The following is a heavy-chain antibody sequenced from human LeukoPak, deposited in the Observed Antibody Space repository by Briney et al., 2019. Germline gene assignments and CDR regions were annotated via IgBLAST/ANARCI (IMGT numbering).Heavy chain of an antibody. CDR3: ARTPLSADSWFGELSGFPNY. J-gene: IGHJ4*02. D-gene: IGHD3-10*01. Sequence: SETLSLTCTVSGGSISSSSYYWGWIRQPPGKGLEWIGSIYYSGSTYYNPSLKSRVTISVDTSKNQFSLKLSSVTAADTAVYYCARTPLSADSWFGELSGFPNYWGQGTLVTVSS. CDR2: IYYSGST. CDR1: GGSISSSSYY. V-gene: IGHV4-39*07.